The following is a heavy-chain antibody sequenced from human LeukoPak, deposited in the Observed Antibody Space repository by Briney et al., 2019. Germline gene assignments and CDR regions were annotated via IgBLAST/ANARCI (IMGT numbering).Heavy chain of an antibody. J-gene: IGHJ6*02. D-gene: IGHD3-3*01. Sequence: VASVKVSCKASGYTFTSYGISWVRQAPGQGLEWMGWISAYNGNTNYAQKLQGRVTMTTDTSTSTAYMELRSLRSDDTAVYYCARSNRRAPITIFGPKQNYYYGMDVWGQGTTVTVSS. CDR1: GYTFTSYG. CDR2: ISAYNGNT. CDR3: ARSNRRAPITIFGPKQNYYYGMDV. V-gene: IGHV1-18*01.